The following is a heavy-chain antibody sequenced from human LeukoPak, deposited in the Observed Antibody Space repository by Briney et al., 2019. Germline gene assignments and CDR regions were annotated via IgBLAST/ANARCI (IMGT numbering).Heavy chain of an antibody. J-gene: IGHJ1*01. Sequence: ASETLSLTCTVSGGSISSYYWSWIRQPTGKALEWIGYIYYSGTTNYNPSLKSRVTMSVDTSKNQFSLKLNSTTAADTAVYYCARHGTVAGPFQHWGQGTLVAVSS. V-gene: IGHV4-59*08. CDR1: GGSISSYY. CDR2: IYYSGTT. CDR3: ARHGTVAGPFQH. D-gene: IGHD2-8*02.